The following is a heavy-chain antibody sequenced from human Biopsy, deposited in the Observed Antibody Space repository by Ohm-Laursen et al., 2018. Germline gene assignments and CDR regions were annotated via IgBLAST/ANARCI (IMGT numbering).Heavy chain of an antibody. CDR2: NIPILGTG. J-gene: IGHJ1*01. Sequence: ASVKVSCKAPGGTFSNYGVNWVRQAPGQGLEWLGGNIPILGTGNYLQKFQDRVTVAADTSTSTATMELRSLRSDDTAVYYCATKLTGYFHHWGQGTLVIVSS. CDR1: GGTFSNYG. CDR3: ATKLTGYFHH. V-gene: IGHV1-69*06. D-gene: IGHD3-9*01.